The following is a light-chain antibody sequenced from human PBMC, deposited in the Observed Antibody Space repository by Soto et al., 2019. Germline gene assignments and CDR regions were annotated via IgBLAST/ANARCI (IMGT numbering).Light chain of an antibody. J-gene: IGLJ1*01. Sequence: QSALTQPASGFASPGQSLTIACTGTSSDVGGYNYVSWYQQHPGKAPKRMSFDVSSRPSGVSNRFSGSKSGNTASLTICGLQADDEADYPCSSYTSSDTLVFGTGTKLPVL. V-gene: IGLV2-14*01. CDR2: DVS. CDR3: SSYTSSDTLV. CDR1: SSDVGGYNY.